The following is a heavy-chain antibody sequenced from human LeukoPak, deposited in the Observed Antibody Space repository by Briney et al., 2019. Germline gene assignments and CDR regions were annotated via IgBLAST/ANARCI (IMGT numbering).Heavy chain of an antibody. CDR1: GFTFSTYW. CDR3: ARVVTTDDY. J-gene: IGHJ4*02. V-gene: IGHV3-74*01. D-gene: IGHD4-17*01. Sequence: GGSLRLSCAASGFTFSTYWMHWVRQAPGKGLVWVSRINSDGSTTTYADSVKGRFTIPRDNAKSTLYLQMNSLRAEDTAVYYCARVVTTDDYWGQGTLVTVSS. CDR2: INSDGSTT.